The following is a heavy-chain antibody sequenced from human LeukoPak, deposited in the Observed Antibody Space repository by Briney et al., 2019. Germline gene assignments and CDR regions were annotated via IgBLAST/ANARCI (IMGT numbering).Heavy chain of an antibody. CDR2: IRYDGSNK. CDR1: GFTFSSYG. CDR3: AKAPRYFDWLLGSGFDY. Sequence: PGGSLRLSCAASGFTFSSYGMHWVRQAPGKGLEWVAFIRYDGSNKYYADSVKGRFTISRDNSKNTLYLQMNSLRAEDTAVYYCAKAPRYFDWLLGSGFDYWGQGTLVTASS. V-gene: IGHV3-30*02. J-gene: IGHJ4*02. D-gene: IGHD3-9*01.